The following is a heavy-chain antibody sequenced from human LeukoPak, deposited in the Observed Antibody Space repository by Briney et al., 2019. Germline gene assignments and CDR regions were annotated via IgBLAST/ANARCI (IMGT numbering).Heavy chain of an antibody. V-gene: IGHV3-30*18. J-gene: IGHJ4*02. D-gene: IGHD3-16*01. Sequence: GGSLTLSCAASGFTFSLYGMHWVRQAPGKGLEWVAVTSYDGSNQYYADSVKGRFTISRDNSMNTLSLQMDSLRVEDTGVYYCAKDFETRKEAWLRYPDYWGQGTLVTVSS. CDR3: AKDFETRKEAWLRYPDY. CDR1: GFTFSLYG. CDR2: TSYDGSNQ.